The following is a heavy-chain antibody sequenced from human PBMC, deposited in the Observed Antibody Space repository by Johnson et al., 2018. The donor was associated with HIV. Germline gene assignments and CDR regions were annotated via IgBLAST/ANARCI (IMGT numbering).Heavy chain of an antibody. D-gene: IGHD1-26*01. Sequence: VQLVESGGGVVRPGGSLRLSCAASGFTFDDYGMSWVRQAPGKGLEWVSGINWNGGSTGYADSVKGRFTISRDNSKNTVYLQMNSLRPEDTAVYYCAKDGGSYGGAFDVWGQGTLVTVSS. CDR3: AKDGGSYGGAFDV. CDR1: GFTFDDYG. J-gene: IGHJ3*01. V-gene: IGHV3-20*04. CDR2: INWNGGST.